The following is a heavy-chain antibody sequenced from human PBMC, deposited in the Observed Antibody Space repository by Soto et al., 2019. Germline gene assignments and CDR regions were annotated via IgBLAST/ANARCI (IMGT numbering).Heavy chain of an antibody. V-gene: IGHV3-23*01. CDR3: AKCVGDPLYYFDY. J-gene: IGHJ4*02. CDR2: ISGSGGST. Sequence: GGSLRLSCAASGFTFSSYAMSWVRQAPGKGLEWVSAISGSGGSTYYADSVKGRFTISRDNSKNTLYLQMNSLRADYTAVYYCAKCVGDPLYYFDYWGQGTLVTVSS. D-gene: IGHD3-10*01. CDR1: GFTFSSYA.